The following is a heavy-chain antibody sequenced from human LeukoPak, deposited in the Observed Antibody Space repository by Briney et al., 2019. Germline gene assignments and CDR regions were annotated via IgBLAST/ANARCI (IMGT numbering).Heavy chain of an antibody. CDR3: AREVTWQDDAFDI. V-gene: IGHV3-30-3*01. CDR2: ISYDGSNK. J-gene: IGHJ3*02. CDR1: GFTFSSYA. D-gene: IGHD3-16*01. Sequence: QPGGSLRLSCAASGFTFSSYAMHWVRQAPGKGLEWVAVISYDGSNKYYADSVKGRFTISRDNSKNTLYLQMNSLRAEDTAVYYCAREVTWQDDAFDIWGQGTMVTVSS.